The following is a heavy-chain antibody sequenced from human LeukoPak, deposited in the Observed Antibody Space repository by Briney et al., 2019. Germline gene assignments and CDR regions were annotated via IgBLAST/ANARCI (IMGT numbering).Heavy chain of an antibody. CDR1: GGSISSYY. CDR2: IYTSGST. Sequence: SETLSLTCTVSGGSISSYYWSWIRQPPGKALEGSGYIYTSGSTNYNPSLKSRVTISVDTSKNQFSLKLSSVTAADTAVYYCASQTSYAHWGQGTLVTVSS. D-gene: IGHD2-2*01. V-gene: IGHV4-4*09. J-gene: IGHJ4*02. CDR3: ASQTSYAH.